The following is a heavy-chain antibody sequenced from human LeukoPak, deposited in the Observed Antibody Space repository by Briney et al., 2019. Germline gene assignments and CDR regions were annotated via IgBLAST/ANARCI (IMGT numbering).Heavy chain of an antibody. Sequence: KAGGSLRLSCAASGFTFSDYYMSWIRQAPGKGLEWVSYISSSGSTIYYADSVKGRFSISRDNAKNSVYLEMHSLRVEDTAVYYCARKSAVAGTEIGYWGQGTLVTVSA. CDR1: GFTFSDYY. J-gene: IGHJ4*02. CDR3: ARKSAVAGTEIGY. CDR2: ISSSGSTI. D-gene: IGHD6-19*01. V-gene: IGHV3-11*01.